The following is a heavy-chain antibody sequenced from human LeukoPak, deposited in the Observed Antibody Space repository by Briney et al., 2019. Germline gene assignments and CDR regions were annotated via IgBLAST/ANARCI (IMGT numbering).Heavy chain of an antibody. D-gene: IGHD6-19*01. CDR2: VSAYNGNT. CDR1: GYTLTGYY. Sequence: ASVKVSCKASGYTLTGYYMHWVRQAPGQGLEWMGWVSAYNGNTNYAQKLQGRVTMTTDTSTSTAYMELRSLRSDDTAVYYCACGPYSSGWYDYWGQGTLVTVSS. V-gene: IGHV1-18*04. J-gene: IGHJ4*02. CDR3: ACGPYSSGWYDY.